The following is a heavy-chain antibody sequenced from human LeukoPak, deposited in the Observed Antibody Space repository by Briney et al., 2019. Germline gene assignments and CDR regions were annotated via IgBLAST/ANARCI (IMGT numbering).Heavy chain of an antibody. J-gene: IGHJ3*02. D-gene: IGHD6-13*01. Sequence: SETLSLTCTVSGGFINSGNHFWSWIRQHPAKGLEWIGYIFYSGNTYYNPSLESRVTISVDTSKNQFSLKLNSVTAADTAVYYCAREVIAAVGTDAFDIWGQGTMVTVSS. CDR1: GGFINSGNHF. V-gene: IGHV4-31*03. CDR2: IFYSGNT. CDR3: AREVIAAVGTDAFDI.